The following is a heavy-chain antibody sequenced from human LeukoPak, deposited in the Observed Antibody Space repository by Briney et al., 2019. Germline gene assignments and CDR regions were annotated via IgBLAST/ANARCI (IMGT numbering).Heavy chain of an antibody. CDR1: GGSISSGGYS. CDR3: ASGPRYYYDSSAYFDY. V-gene: IGHV4-30-2*01. CDR2: IYHSGST. Sequence: SETLSLTCAVSGGSISSGGYSWSWIRQPPGKGLEWIGYIYHSGSTYYNPSLKSRVTISVDRSKNQFSLKLSSVTAADTAVYYCASGPRYYYDSSAYFDYWGQGTLVTVSS. D-gene: IGHD3-22*01. J-gene: IGHJ4*02.